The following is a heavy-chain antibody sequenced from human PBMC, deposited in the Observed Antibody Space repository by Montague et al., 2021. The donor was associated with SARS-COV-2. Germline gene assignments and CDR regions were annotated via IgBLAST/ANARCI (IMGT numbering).Heavy chain of an antibody. CDR2: SSGSDGGT. CDR1: GFTFSNSA. V-gene: IGHV3-23*01. D-gene: IGHD3-10*01. J-gene: IGHJ6*02. CDR3: AEDSYYYGLGYGMDV. Sequence: SLRLSCAASGFTFSNSAMNWVRQAPGKGLEWVSGSSGSDGGTHYADSVKGRFTISRDNSKNVLYLQMNSLRAEDTALYYCAEDSYYYGLGYGMDVWGQGTTVTVSS.